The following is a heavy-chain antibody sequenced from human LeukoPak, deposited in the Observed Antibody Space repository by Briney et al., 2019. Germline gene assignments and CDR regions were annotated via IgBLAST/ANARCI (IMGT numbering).Heavy chain of an antibody. CDR2: IYYSGST. V-gene: IGHV4-39*07. CDR1: GGSISSSSYY. D-gene: IGHD2-2*01. Sequence: SETLSLTCTVSGGSISSSSYYWGWIRQPPGKGLEWIGSIYYSGSTYYNPSLKSRVTISVDTSKNQFSLKLSSVTAADTAVYYCARRAGSTSLDTQDWFDPWGQGTLVTVSS. CDR3: ARRAGSTSLDTQDWFDP. J-gene: IGHJ5*02.